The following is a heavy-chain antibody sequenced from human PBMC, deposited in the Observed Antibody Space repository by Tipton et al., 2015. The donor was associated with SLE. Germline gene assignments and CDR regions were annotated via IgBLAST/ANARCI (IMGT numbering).Heavy chain of an antibody. CDR2: INPNSGDT. Sequence: QSGAEVKKPGASVKVSCKASGYTFIGYYIHWVRQAPGQGLEWMGWINPNSGDTGYAQNFQGRVTMTRDTSISTAYMELTRLRSDDTAVYYCARDSGGDYDYCFDFWGQGMLVTVSS. D-gene: IGHD5-12*01. CDR1: GYTFIGYY. CDR3: ARDSGGDYDYCFDF. V-gene: IGHV1-2*02. J-gene: IGHJ4*02.